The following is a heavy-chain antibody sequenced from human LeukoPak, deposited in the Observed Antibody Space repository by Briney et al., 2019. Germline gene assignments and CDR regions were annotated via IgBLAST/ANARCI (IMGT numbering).Heavy chain of an antibody. V-gene: IGHV3-9*01. CDR2: ISWNSGSI. CDR3: AKDKGLAGAGTGY. CDR1: GFTFDDYA. D-gene: IGHD6-19*01. J-gene: IGHJ4*02. Sequence: SLRLSCAASGFTFDDYAMHWVRQAPGKGLEWVSGISWNSGSIGYADSVKGRFTISRDNAKNSLYLQMNSLRAEDTALYYCAKDKGLAGAGTGYWGQGNLLTVSS.